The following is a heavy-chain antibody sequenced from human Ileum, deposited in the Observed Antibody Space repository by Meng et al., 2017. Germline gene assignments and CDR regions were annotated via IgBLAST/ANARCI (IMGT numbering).Heavy chain of an antibody. V-gene: IGHV3-30*11. D-gene: IGHD3-10*01. J-gene: IGHJ4*02. CDR3: AREPSFGEHDY. CDR2: ISHDGSSY. CDR1: GFTFSPYT. Sequence: LGLGGVLCQLRRSLLLSYAASGFTFSPYTIHWVRQAPGKVPEWVTAISHDGSSYVYADFVKGRFTISRDNSKNTLYLQMNSLTPEDTAVHYCAREPSFGEHDYWGQGTLVTVSS.